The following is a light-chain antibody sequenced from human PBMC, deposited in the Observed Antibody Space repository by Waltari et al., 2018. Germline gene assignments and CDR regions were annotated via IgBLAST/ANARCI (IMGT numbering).Light chain of an antibody. Sequence: QSALTQPRSVSGSPGQSVTISCTGTSSDVGNYNYVSWYQQPPGKAPKLMIYDVGKRPSGVPDRFSGSKSGNTASLTISGLQAEDEADYYCCSYAGTYTWVFGGGTKLTVL. CDR1: SSDVGNYNY. J-gene: IGLJ3*02. V-gene: IGLV2-11*01. CDR3: CSYAGTYTWV. CDR2: DVG.